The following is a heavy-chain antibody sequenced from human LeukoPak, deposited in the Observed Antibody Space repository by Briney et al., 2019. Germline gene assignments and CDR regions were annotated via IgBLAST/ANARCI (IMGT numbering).Heavy chain of an antibody. Sequence: GSSVKVSCKASGGTFSSYAISWVRQAPGQGLEWMGGIIPIFGTANYAQKFQGRVTITRDTSASTAYMELSSLRSEDTAVYYCATRYSYGELDYWGQGTLVTVSS. D-gene: IGHD5-18*01. CDR3: ATRYSYGELDY. J-gene: IGHJ4*02. V-gene: IGHV1-69*05. CDR1: GGTFSSYA. CDR2: IIPIFGTA.